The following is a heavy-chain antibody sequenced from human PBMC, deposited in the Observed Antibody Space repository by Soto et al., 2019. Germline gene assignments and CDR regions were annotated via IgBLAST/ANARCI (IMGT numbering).Heavy chain of an antibody. Sequence: PVGSLRLSCAASGFTVSSNYMSWVRQAPGKGLEWVSVIYSGGSTYYADSVKGRFTISRDNSKNTLYLQMNSLRAEDTAVYYCASRYCSGGSCYPYYFDYWGQGILVTVSS. CDR2: IYSGGST. CDR1: GFTVSSNY. J-gene: IGHJ4*02. CDR3: ASRYCSGGSCYPYYFDY. D-gene: IGHD2-15*01. V-gene: IGHV3-66*01.